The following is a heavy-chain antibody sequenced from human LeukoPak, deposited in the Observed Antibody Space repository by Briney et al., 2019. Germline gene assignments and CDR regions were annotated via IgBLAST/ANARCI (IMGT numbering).Heavy chain of an antibody. D-gene: IGHD3-3*01. V-gene: IGHV4-39*07. CDR1: GGSISSSSYY. J-gene: IGHJ5*02. CDR2: INHSGST. CDR3: ARGKTYYDFWSGSRGWFDP. Sequence: SETLSLTCTVSGGSISSSSYYWGWIRQPPGKGLEWIGEINHSGSTNYNPSLKSRVTISVDTSKNQFSLKLSSVTAADTAVYYCARGKTYYDFWSGSRGWFDPWGQGTLVTVSS.